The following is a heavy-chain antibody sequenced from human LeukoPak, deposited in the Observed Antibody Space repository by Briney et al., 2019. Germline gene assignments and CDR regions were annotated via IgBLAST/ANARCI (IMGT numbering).Heavy chain of an antibody. Sequence: PGGSLRLSCAASGFTVSSNNMSWVRQAPGKGLEGVSVIYSGGSTYYADSVKGRFTISRDNSKNTLYLQRNSLRAEDTSVYYCGLDYYGSGSYGDWGQGTLVTVSS. CDR2: IYSGGST. CDR3: GLDYYGSGSYGD. J-gene: IGHJ4*02. D-gene: IGHD3-10*01. CDR1: GFTVSSNN. V-gene: IGHV3-53*01.